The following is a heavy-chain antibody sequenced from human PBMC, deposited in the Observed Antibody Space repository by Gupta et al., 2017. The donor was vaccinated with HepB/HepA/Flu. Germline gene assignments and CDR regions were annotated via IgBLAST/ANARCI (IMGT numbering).Heavy chain of an antibody. Sequence: QVQLQESGPPLVKPSETLSLTCTVSGVSVTSYYWSWIRQAPGKGLEWIGYADYSGSTNYSPSLKSRVSISVDTSKNQFSLRLNYVTAADTAVYFCAGEGYDKYYYYIDVWGKVATVTVS. CDR2: ADYSGST. J-gene: IGHJ6*03. D-gene: IGHD5-12*01. CDR3: AGEGYDKYYYYIDV. CDR1: GVSVTSYY. V-gene: IGHV4-59*02.